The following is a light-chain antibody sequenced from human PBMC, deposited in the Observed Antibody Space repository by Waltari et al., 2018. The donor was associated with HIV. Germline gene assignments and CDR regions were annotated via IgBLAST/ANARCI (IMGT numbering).Light chain of an antibody. CDR3: QNYNSAPPT. Sequence: DIQMTQPRSSLSASVGDRVNIPCRASQAISNNLAWYQQKPGKVPKLLIYGASTLQSGVPSRFSGSGSGTDFTLTISSLQPDDVATYYCQNYNSAPPTFGQGTRLDIK. J-gene: IGKJ5*01. V-gene: IGKV1-27*01. CDR1: QAISNN. CDR2: GAS.